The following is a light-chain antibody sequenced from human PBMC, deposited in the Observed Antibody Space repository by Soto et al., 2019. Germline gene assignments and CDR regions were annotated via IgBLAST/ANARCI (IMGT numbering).Light chain of an antibody. V-gene: IGKV3-20*01. J-gene: IGKJ1*01. CDR1: QRITSSF. CDR3: QQYGSSPWT. Sequence: EIVMTQSPGTLSLSPGERATLSCRASQRITSSFLAWYQQKPGQAPRLLIYGASNRATGIPARFSGSGSGTDFTLTISRLEPEDLAVDFCQQYGSSPWTFGQGTKVEIK. CDR2: GAS.